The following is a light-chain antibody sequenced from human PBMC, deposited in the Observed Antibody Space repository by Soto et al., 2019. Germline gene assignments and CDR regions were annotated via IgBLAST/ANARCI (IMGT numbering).Light chain of an antibody. Sequence: QLVLTQPPSVSGAPGQRVTISCTGSSSNIGAGYDVLWYQQLPGTAPKLLIYGNSNRPSGVPDRFSGSKSGTSASLAITGLQAEDEADYYCQSYDSSLSGSRVFGGGTKLTVL. J-gene: IGLJ2*01. CDR2: GNS. CDR3: QSYDSSLSGSRV. V-gene: IGLV1-40*01. CDR1: SSNIGAGYD.